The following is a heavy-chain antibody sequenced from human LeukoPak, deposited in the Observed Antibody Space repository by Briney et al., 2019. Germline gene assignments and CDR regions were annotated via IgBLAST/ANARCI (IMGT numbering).Heavy chain of an antibody. J-gene: IGHJ6*03. CDR2: INSDGSST. CDR1: GFTFSSYW. Sequence: GGSLRLSCAASGFTFSSYWMHWVRHAPGKGLVWVSRINSDGSSTSYADSVKGRFTISRDNAKNTLYLQMNSLRAEDTAVYYCAREPTPDFDWLLYAYYYYYMDVWGKGTTVTVSS. V-gene: IGHV3-74*01. CDR3: AREPTPDFDWLLYAYYYYYMDV. D-gene: IGHD3-9*01.